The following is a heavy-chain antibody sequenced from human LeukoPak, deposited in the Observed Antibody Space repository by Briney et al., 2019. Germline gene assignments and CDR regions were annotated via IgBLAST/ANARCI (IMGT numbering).Heavy chain of an antibody. J-gene: IGHJ4*02. CDR1: GFSLSTSGMC. V-gene: IGHV2-70*11. Sequence: SGPALVKPPQTLTLTCSFSGFSLSTSGMCVSWIRQPPGKALEWLARIDWDADKYYSTSLKTRLTISKDTSKNQVVLTMTNMDPVDTASYYCARMGCGSYPNFFDYWGRGILVTVSS. D-gene: IGHD1-26*01. CDR3: ARMGCGSYPNFFDY. CDR2: IDWDADK.